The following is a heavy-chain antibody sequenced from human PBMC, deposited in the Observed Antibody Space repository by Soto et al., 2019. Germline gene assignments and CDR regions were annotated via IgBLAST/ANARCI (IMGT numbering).Heavy chain of an antibody. J-gene: IGHJ4*02. D-gene: IGHD2-2*01. CDR2: INPSGGST. CDR1: GYTFTSYY. CDR3: ARLGYCSSTSCYVLDY. V-gene: IGHV1-46*01. Sequence: ASVKVSCKASGYTFTSYYMHWVRQAPGQGLEWMGIINPSGGSTSYAQKFQGRVTMTRDTSTSTVYMELSSLRSEDTAVYYCARLGYCSSTSCYVLDYCGQGTMVTVSS.